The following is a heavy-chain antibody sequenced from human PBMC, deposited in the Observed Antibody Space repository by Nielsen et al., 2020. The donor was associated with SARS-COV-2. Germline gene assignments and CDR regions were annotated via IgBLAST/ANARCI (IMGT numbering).Heavy chain of an antibody. Sequence: GESLKISCAASGFTFSSYGMHWVRQAPGKGLEWVAVIWYDGSNKYYADSVKGRFTISRDNSKNTLYLQMNSLRAEDTAVYYCARSLWLANWFDPWGQGTLVTVSS. CDR2: IWYDGSNK. D-gene: IGHD3-22*01. CDR1: GFTFSSYG. V-gene: IGHV3-33*01. J-gene: IGHJ5*02. CDR3: ARSLWLANWFDP.